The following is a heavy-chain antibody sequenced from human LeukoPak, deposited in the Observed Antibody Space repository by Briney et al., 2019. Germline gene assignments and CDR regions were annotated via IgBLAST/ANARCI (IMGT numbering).Heavy chain of an antibody. CDR2: ISYDGSNK. D-gene: IGHD6-19*01. V-gene: IGHV3-30*04. J-gene: IGHJ4*02. Sequence: GRSLRLSCAASGFTFSSYAMHRVRQAPGKGLEWVAVISYDGSNKYYADSVNGRFTISRDNSKNTLYLQMNSLRAEDTAVYYCARDLDSSGSFDYWGQGTLVTVSS. CDR1: GFTFSSYA. CDR3: ARDLDSSGSFDY.